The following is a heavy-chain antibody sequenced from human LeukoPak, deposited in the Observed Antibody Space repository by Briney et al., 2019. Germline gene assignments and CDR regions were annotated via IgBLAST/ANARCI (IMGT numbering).Heavy chain of an antibody. CDR2: ISYDGSKK. V-gene: IGHV3-30-3*01. CDR3: ARDLSWYYDISAYPPQGEVFDY. Sequence: GRALRLSCAASGLTFSSYAMHWVRQAPGKGLEGVAVISYDGSKKYYADSVRGRFTISRDNSKNTLYLQMNSMRAEDTAVYYCARDLSWYYDISAYPPQGEVFDYWGQGTLVTVSS. J-gene: IGHJ4*02. D-gene: IGHD3-22*01. CDR1: GLTFSSYA.